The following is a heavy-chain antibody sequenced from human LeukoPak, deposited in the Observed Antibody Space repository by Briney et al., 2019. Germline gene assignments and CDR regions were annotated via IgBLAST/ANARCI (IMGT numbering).Heavy chain of an antibody. J-gene: IGHJ4*02. CDR2: ISYSGST. CDR1: GGSISNYY. Sequence: PSETLSLTCTVSGGSISNYYWSWIRQPPGKGLEWIGYISYSGSTNYNPSLKSRVTISVDMSKNQFSLRLSSVIAADTAVYYCARHSSSWYVDYWGQGTLVTVSS. D-gene: IGHD6-13*01. CDR3: ARHSSSWYVDY. V-gene: IGHV4-59*01.